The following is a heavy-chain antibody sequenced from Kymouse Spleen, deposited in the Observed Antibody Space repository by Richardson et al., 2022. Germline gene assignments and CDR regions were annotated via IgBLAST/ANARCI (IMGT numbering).Heavy chain of an antibody. J-gene: IGHJ4*02. CDR2: IYYSGST. V-gene: IGHV4-59*01. D-gene: IGHD6-19*01. Sequence: QVQLQESGPGLVKPSETLSLTCTVSGGSISSYYWSWIRQPPGKGLEWIGYIYYSGSTNYNPSLKSRVTISVDTSKNQFSLKLSSVTAADTAVYYCARRGVRSGWDYWGQGTLVTVSS. CDR3: ARRGVRSGWDY. CDR1: GGSISSYY.